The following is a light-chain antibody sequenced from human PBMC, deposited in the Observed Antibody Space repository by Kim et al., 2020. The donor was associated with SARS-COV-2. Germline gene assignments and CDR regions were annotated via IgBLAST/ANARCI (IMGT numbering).Light chain of an antibody. J-gene: IGKJ1*01. CDR2: DAS. Sequence: SLSQGERATLSCRASRSISNYLAWYQQKPGQPPRLLIYDASDRATGIPVRFSGSGSGTDFTLTISSLEPEDCAVYYCQQRGNWPWTFGQGTKVEI. V-gene: IGKV3-11*01. CDR1: RSISNY. CDR3: QQRGNWPWT.